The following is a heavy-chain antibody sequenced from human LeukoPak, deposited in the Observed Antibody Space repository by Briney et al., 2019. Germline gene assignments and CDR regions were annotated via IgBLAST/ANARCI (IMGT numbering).Heavy chain of an antibody. CDR2: INHSGST. Sequence: SETLSLTCAVYGGSFSGYYWSLIRQPPGKGLEWIGEINHSGSTNYNPSLKSRVTISVDTSKNQFSLKLSSVTAADTAVYYCASRFAGTTVTTSWFDPWGQGTLVTVSS. CDR3: ASRFAGTTVTTSWFDP. V-gene: IGHV4-34*01. J-gene: IGHJ5*02. CDR1: GGSFSGYY. D-gene: IGHD4-4*01.